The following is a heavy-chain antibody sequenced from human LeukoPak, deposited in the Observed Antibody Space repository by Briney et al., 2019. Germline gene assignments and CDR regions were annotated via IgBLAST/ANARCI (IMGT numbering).Heavy chain of an antibody. V-gene: IGHV4-39*07. Sequence: SETLSLTCSVSGGPINSSSYYWGWIRQPPGKGLEWFGSIYYSGRTNHNPSLESRVSLSIDTSKKHFSLKLSSVTAADTAVYYCAREQYNWTPDWFDTWGQGTLVTVSS. D-gene: IGHD1-20*01. CDR3: AREQYNWTPDWFDT. J-gene: IGHJ5*02. CDR1: GGPINSSSYY. CDR2: IYYSGRT.